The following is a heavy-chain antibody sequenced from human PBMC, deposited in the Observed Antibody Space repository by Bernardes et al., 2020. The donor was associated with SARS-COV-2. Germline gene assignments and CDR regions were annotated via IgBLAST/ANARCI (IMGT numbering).Heavy chain of an antibody. CDR2: ISYNGGSA. Sequence: GGSLRLSCVGSGFTFNTYAMYWVRQAPGKGLEYVSAISYNGGSAYYADSVKGRFTISRDNSQNTLFLQMRSLRVEDMAVYYCARAPITMVRVIELNYWGQGTLVTVSS. CDR1: GFTFNTYA. J-gene: IGHJ4*02. V-gene: IGHV3-64*02. D-gene: IGHD3-10*01. CDR3: ARAPITMVRVIELNY.